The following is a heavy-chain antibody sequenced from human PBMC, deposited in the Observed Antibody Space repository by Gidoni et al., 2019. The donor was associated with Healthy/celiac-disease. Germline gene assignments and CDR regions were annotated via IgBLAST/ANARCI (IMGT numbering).Heavy chain of an antibody. D-gene: IGHD5-12*01. Sequence: EVQLVQSGAEVKKRGEALKISGRGSGYSFTSYWIGWVRQMPGKGLEWMGIIYPGASDTRYSPSFQGQVTISADKSISTAYLQWSSLKASDTAMYYCARQRSNIVATRDAFDIWGQGTMVTVSS. CDR3: ARQRSNIVATRDAFDI. J-gene: IGHJ3*02. CDR2: IYPGASDT. CDR1: GYSFTSYW. V-gene: IGHV5-51*01.